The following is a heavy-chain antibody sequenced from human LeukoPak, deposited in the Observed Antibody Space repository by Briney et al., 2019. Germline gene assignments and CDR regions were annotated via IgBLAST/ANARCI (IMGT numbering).Heavy chain of an antibody. J-gene: IGHJ4*02. Sequence: GASVKVSCKASGGTFSSYAISWVRQAPGQGLEWMGRIIPILGIANYAQKFQGRVTITADKSTSTAYMELSSLRSEDTAVYYCARDRGYSYGYGYWGQGTLVTVSS. V-gene: IGHV1-69*04. CDR2: IIPILGIA. CDR1: GGTFSSYA. D-gene: IGHD5-18*01. CDR3: ARDRGYSYGYGY.